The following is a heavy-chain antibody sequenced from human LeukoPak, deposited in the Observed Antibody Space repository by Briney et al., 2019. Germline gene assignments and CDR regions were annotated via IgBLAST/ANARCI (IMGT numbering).Heavy chain of an antibody. CDR2: ISAGGAT. V-gene: IGHV4-61*02. CDR1: NGSLNSGTFY. CDR3: ARTVVPAATGYYWYFDL. Sequence: SETLSLTCTVSNGSLNSGTFYWSWIRQSAGKGLEWIGRISAGGATNYNPSLETRFTMSVDTSKNQFSLKLSSVTAADTAMYYCARTVVPAATGYYWYFDLWGRGTLVTVSS. D-gene: IGHD2-2*01. J-gene: IGHJ2*01.